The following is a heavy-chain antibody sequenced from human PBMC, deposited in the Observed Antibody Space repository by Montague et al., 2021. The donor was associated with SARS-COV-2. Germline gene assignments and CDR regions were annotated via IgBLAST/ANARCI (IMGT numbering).Heavy chain of an antibody. V-gene: IGHV4-34*01. J-gene: IGHJ3*01. CDR3: ARAQVTIFGVLIMLPAAGAVDV. D-gene: IGHD3-3*01. Sequence: SETLSLTCAVYGGSFTGYYWTWIRQPPGKGLEWIGEINHSGSSNYNPSLESRVTMSVDTSKNQFSLGLNSVSAADTAVYYCARAQVTIFGVLIMLPAAGAVDVWGQGTTVTVPS. CDR2: INHSGSS. CDR1: GGSFTGYY.